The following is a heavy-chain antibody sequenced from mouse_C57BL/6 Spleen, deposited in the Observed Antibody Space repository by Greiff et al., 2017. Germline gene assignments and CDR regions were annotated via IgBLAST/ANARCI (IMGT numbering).Heavy chain of an antibody. CDR1: GFTFSDYG. CDR2: ISSGSSTI. CDR3: AAHYGSSPYYAMDY. V-gene: IGHV5-17*01. Sequence: EVQGVESGGGLVKPGGSLKLSCAASGFTFSDYGMHWVRQAPEKGLEWVAYISSGSSTIYYADTVKGRFTISRDNAKNTLFLQMTSLRSEDTAMYYCAAHYGSSPYYAMDYWGQGTSVTVSS. J-gene: IGHJ4*01. D-gene: IGHD1-1*01.